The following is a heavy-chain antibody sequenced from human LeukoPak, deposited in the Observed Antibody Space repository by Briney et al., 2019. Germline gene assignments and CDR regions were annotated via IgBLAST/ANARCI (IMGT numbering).Heavy chain of an antibody. D-gene: IGHD5-18*01. CDR2: INHSGST. V-gene: IGHV4-34*01. CDR3: ARDLAGFGGYSYGMVDY. J-gene: IGHJ4*02. Sequence: SETLSLTCAVYGGSFSGYYWSWIRQPPGKGLEWIGEINHSGSTNYNPSLKSRVTISVDTSKNQFSLQLNSVTPEDTAVYFCARDLAGFGGYSYGMVDYWGQGTLVTVSS. CDR1: GGSFSGYY.